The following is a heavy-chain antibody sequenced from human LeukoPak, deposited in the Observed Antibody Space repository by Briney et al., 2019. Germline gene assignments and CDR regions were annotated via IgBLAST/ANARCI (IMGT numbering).Heavy chain of an antibody. CDR3: AGRDVVAKKYYFDY. V-gene: IGHV4-34*01. Sequence: SETLSLTCAVYGGSFSGYYWSWIRQPPGKGLEWIGEINHSGSTNYNPSLKGRVTISVDTSKNQFSLKLSSVTAADTAVYYCAGRDVVAKKYYFDYWGQGTLVTVSS. J-gene: IGHJ4*02. D-gene: IGHD2-15*01. CDR1: GGSFSGYY. CDR2: INHSGST.